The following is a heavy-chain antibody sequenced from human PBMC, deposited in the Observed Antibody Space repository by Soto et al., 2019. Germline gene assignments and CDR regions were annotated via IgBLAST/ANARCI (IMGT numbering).Heavy chain of an antibody. D-gene: IGHD1-26*01. J-gene: IGHJ2*01. CDR1: GFTFSRYA. V-gene: IGHV3-30-3*01. CDR3: ARDRGGSYPDWYFDF. Sequence: QVQLVESGGGVVQPGRSLRLSCAASGFTFSRYAMHWVRQAPGKGLEWVAVISYDGSTKYYADSVKGRFTISRDNSKSTLYLEMRPEDTTMYYCARDRGGSYPDWYFDFWGRGTLVTVSS. CDR2: ISYDGSTK.